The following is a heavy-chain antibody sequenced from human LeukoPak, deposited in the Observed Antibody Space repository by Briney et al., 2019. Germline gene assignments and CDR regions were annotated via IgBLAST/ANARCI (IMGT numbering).Heavy chain of an antibody. J-gene: IGHJ4*02. Sequence: PGGSLRLSCAASGFTFDDYAMSWVRQAPGKGLEWVGFITSKAYGETTEYAASAKGRFTISRDDSKSIAYLQMNSLRTEDTAVYYCARMGGYDYFDYWGQGTLVTVSS. CDR3: ARMGGYDYFDY. V-gene: IGHV3-49*04. D-gene: IGHD5-12*01. CDR2: ITSKAYGETT. CDR1: GFTFDDYA.